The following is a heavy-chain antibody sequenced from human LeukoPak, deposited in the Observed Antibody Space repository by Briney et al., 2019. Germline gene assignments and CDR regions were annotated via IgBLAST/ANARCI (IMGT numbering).Heavy chain of an antibody. V-gene: IGHV4-34*01. D-gene: IGHD2-21*02. CDR3: ARGRHIVVVTAIYNWFDP. J-gene: IGHJ5*02. CDR2: INHSGST. CDR1: GGSFSGYY. Sequence: SETLSLTCAVYGGSFSGYYWSWIRQPPGKGLGWIGEINHSGSTNYNPSLKSRVTISVDTSKNQFSLKLSSVTAADTAVYYCARGRHIVVVTAIYNWFDPWGQGTLVTVSS.